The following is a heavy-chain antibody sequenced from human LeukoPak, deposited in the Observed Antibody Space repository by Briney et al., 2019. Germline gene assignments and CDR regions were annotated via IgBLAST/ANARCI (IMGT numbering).Heavy chain of an antibody. CDR3: ATGATAYYFDY. CDR2: IDASGSI. CDR1: GGSVSSYY. D-gene: IGHD2-21*02. J-gene: IGHJ4*02. Sequence: SQTLSLTGAGSGGSVSSYYWGCILQPAGKGPEWIGRIDASGSINYNPSLKRRVTMSVDTSKHQFSLKLSSVTAAATAVYYCATGATAYYFDYWGQGTLVTVSS. V-gene: IGHV4-4*07.